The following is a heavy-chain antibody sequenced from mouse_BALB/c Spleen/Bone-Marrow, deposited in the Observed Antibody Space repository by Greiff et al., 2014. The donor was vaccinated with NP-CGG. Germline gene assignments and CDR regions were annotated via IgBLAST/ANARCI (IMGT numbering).Heavy chain of an antibody. J-gene: IGHJ3*01. CDR2: IDPGNGDT. V-gene: IGHV14-4*02. CDR1: GLNIKDYY. CDR3: SGLENGGFAY. Sequence: VQLQQPGAELVRSGASVKLSCTASGLNIKDYYMHWVKQRPEQGLEWIGWIDPGNGDTEYAPKFQAKATVTADTSSNTAYLQLNSLTSEDTAVYYCSGLENGGFAYWGQGTLVTVSA.